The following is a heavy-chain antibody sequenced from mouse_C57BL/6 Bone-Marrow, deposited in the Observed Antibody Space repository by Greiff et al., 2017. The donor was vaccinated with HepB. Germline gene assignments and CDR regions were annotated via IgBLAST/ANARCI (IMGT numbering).Heavy chain of an antibody. CDR2: ISYSGST. CDR3: ARYSHYYGSSYDWYFDV. D-gene: IGHD1-1*01. Sequence: EVKLQESGPGLAKPSQSLSLTCSVTGYSITSDYWNWIRKFPGNKLEYMGYISYSGSTYYNPSLKSRISITRDTSKNQYCLQLNSVTTEDTATYYCARYSHYYGSSYDWYFDVWGTGTTVTVSS. V-gene: IGHV3-8*01. CDR1: GYSITSDY. J-gene: IGHJ1*03.